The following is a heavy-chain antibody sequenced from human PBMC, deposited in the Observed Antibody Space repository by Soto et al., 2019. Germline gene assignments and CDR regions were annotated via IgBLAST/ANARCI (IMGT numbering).Heavy chain of an antibody. CDR2: IYYSGSA. CDR3: ARTRGCGGSCQYYFDY. D-gene: IGHD2-15*01. CDR1: GDSISSGSYY. J-gene: IGHJ4*02. Sequence: SQTLSLTCTVSGDSISSGSYYWGWIRQPPGKGLEWIGSIYYSGSAYYNPSLKSRVTISVDTSKNKFSLRLSSMTAADTAVYYCARTRGCGGSCQYYFDYWGQGTLVTVSS. V-gene: IGHV4-39*01.